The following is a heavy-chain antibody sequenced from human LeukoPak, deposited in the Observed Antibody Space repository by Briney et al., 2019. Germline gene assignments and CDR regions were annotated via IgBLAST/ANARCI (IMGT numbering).Heavy chain of an antibody. J-gene: IGHJ4*02. V-gene: IGHV4-30-2*01. D-gene: IGHD3-9*01. Sequence: SQTLSLTCAVSGGSISSGGYSWSWIRQPPGKGLEWIGYIYHSGSTYYNPSLKSRVTISVDRSKNQFSLKLSSVTAADTVLYYWAGYDILTGYYTDYWGQGTLVTVSS. CDR1: GGSISSGGYS. CDR2: IYHSGST. CDR3: AGYDILTGYYTDY.